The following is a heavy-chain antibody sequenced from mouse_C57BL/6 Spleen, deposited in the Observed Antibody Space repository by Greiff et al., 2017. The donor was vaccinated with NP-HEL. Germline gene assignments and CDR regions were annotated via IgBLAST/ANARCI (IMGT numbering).Heavy chain of an antibody. V-gene: IGHV1-72*01. J-gene: IGHJ4*01. CDR1: GYTFTSYW. Sequence: QVQLKQPGAELVKPGASVKLSCKASGYTFTSYWMHWVKQRPGRGLEWIGRIDPNSGGTKYNEKFKSKATLTVDKPSSTAYMQLSSLTSEDSAVYYCATDGYYDAMDYWGQGTSVTVSS. CDR2: IDPNSGGT. CDR3: ATDGYYDAMDY. D-gene: IGHD2-3*01.